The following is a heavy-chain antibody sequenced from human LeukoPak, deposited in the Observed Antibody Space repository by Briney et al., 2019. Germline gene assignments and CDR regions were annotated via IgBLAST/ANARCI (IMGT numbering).Heavy chain of an antibody. CDR2: INHSGST. Sequence: WETLSLTCAVYGGSFSGYYWSWIRQPPGKGLEWIGEINHSGSTNYNPSLKSRVTISVDTSKNQFSLNLSSVTAADTAVYYCARGRLTYYYGSGSYYNDYWGQGTLVTVSS. J-gene: IGHJ4*02. CDR3: ARGRLTYYYGSGSYYNDY. CDR1: GGSFSGYY. V-gene: IGHV4-34*01. D-gene: IGHD3-10*01.